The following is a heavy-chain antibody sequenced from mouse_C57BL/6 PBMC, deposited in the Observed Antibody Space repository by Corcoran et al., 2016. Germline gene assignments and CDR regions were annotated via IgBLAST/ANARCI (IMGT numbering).Heavy chain of an antibody. CDR3: ARGWGVTTVVAPYYAMDY. Sequence: EVQLQQSGPELVKPGASVKIPCKASGYTFTDYNMDWVKQSHGKSLEWIGDINPNNGGTIYNQKFKGKATLTVDKSSSTAYMELRSLTSEDTAVYYCARGWGVTTVVAPYYAMDYWGQGTSVTVSS. D-gene: IGHD1-1*01. V-gene: IGHV1-18*01. J-gene: IGHJ4*01. CDR2: INPNNGGT. CDR1: GYTFTDYN.